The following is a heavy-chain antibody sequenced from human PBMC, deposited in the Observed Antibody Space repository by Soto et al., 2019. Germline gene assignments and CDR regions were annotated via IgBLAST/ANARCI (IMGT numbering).Heavy chain of an antibody. Sequence: PSETLSLTCTVSGGSISSGGYYWSWIRQHPVKGLEWIGYIYYSGSTYYNPSLKSLVIISVDTSKNQFSLKLSSVTAADTAVYYCARDVLYSTSRIDSWGQGTLVTVSS. CDR3: ARDVLYSTSRIDS. J-gene: IGHJ4*02. CDR2: IYYSGST. V-gene: IGHV4-31*01. D-gene: IGHD6-6*01. CDR1: GGSISSGGYY.